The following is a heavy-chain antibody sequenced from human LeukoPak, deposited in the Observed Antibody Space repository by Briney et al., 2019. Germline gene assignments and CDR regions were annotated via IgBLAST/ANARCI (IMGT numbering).Heavy chain of an antibody. CDR3: TTTGITGTEINN. CDR2: SKNKAQSFLT. J-gene: IGHJ4*02. V-gene: IGHV3-72*01. D-gene: IGHD1-14*01. CDR1: GFIFSDHY. Sequence: GGSLRLSCAASGFIFSDHYMDWVRQAPGKGLEWVARSKNKAQSFLTEYAASVKGRFIISRDDSRNSLFLQMNSLKTEDTAVYYCTTTGITGTEINNWGQGTLVTVSS.